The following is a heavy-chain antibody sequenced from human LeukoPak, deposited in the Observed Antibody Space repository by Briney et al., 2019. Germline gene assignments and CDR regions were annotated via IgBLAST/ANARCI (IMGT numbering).Heavy chain of an antibody. D-gene: IGHD1-26*01. CDR1: GGSISGYY. CDR2: IYGSGSA. J-gene: IGHJ4*02. Sequence: SETLSLTCTVSGGSISGYYWSWTRQSAGKGLEWIARIYGSGSADYNSLFNGRVTMSLDTSKNQLYLELTSVTAADTAVYYCARDGAATFPDFWGQGTLVTVSS. CDR3: ARDGAATFPDF. V-gene: IGHV4-4*07.